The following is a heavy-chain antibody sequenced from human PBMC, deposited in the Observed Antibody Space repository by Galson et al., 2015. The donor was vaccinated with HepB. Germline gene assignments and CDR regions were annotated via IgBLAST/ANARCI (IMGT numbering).Heavy chain of an antibody. D-gene: IGHD6-13*01. V-gene: IGHV5-51*01. CDR2: IYPGDSDT. CDR1: GYSFTSYW. Sequence: QSGAEVKKPGESLKISCKGSGYSFTSYWIGWVRQMPGKGLEWMGIIYPGDSDTRYSPSFQGQVTISADKSISTAYLQWSSLKASDTAMYYCARHGASSSWYNYYYGMDVWGQGTTVTVSS. CDR3: ARHGASSSWYNYYYGMDV. J-gene: IGHJ6*02.